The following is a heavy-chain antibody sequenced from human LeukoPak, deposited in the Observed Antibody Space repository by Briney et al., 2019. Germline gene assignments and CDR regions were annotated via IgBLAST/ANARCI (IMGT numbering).Heavy chain of an antibody. CDR1: RLSFTSYG. CDR2: ISYSGGTNK. V-gene: IGHV3-30*18. CDR3: AKAGPTRNDADSFDI. J-gene: IGHJ3*02. Sequence: GGSLRLSCVASRLSFTSYGMHWVRQAPGGGLEWVAYISYSGGTNKYYADSVKGRFTISRDNSKNTLYLQMNTLQTEDTAMYYCAKAGPTRNDADSFDIWGQGTMVTVSS. D-gene: IGHD5-12*01.